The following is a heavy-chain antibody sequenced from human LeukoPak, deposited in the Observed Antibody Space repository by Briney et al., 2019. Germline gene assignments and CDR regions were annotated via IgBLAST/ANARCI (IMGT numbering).Heavy chain of an antibody. CDR3: AKSDGHGTGYVFHI. J-gene: IGHJ3*02. V-gene: IGHV3-30*02. CDR1: GFTFNDYA. Sequence: PAGSLRLSCAASGFTFNDYAMYWVCQSPGRGLELVALIRDDGSDTYHADSLKGRLTISCDNSTNTVFLRMNSLRGEASAIYYFAKSDGHGTGYVFHIWGQGTMVTVSS. D-gene: IGHD6-19*01. CDR2: IRDDGSDT.